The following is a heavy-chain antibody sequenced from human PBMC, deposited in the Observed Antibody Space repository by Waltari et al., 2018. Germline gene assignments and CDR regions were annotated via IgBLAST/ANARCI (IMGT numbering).Heavy chain of an antibody. CDR3: ARESYSGSYFDY. CDR1: GYSISSGYY. J-gene: IGHJ4*02. V-gene: IGHV4-38-2*02. D-gene: IGHD1-26*01. Sequence: QVQLQESGPGLVKPSETLSLTCAVSGYSISSGYYWGWIRQPPGKGLEWIGSIYHSGSTYYNPSRKSRVTISVDTSKNQFSLKLSSVTAADTAVYYCARESYSGSYFDYWGQGTLVTVSS. CDR2: IYHSGST.